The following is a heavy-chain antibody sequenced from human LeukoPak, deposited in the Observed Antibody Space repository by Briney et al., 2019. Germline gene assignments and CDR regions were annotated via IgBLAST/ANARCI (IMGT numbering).Heavy chain of an antibody. CDR3: ARSSRGDSINFDY. Sequence: GGSLRLSCAASGFTFSSHWMSWVRQAPGKGLEWVANIKQDGSEKYYVDSVKGRFTISRDNAKNSLYLQMNSLRAEDTAVYYCARSSRGDSINFDYWGQGTLVTVSS. J-gene: IGHJ4*02. V-gene: IGHV3-7*01. CDR1: GFTFSSHW. CDR2: IKQDGSEK. D-gene: IGHD2-21*01.